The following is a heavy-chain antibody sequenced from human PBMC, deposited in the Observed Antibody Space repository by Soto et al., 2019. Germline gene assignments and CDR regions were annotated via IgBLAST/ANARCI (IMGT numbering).Heavy chain of an antibody. V-gene: IGHV1-69*01. CDR1: GGTFSSYA. CDR3: ASKGGYIAVDGPGYFDY. Sequence: SVNVSWNSSGGTFSSYAIIWVRQAPGQGLEWMGGIIPIFGTANYAQKFQGRVTITADESTSTAYMELRSLRSEDTAVYYCASKGGYIAVDGPGYFDYWGQGTMVTVSS. D-gene: IGHD6-19*01. J-gene: IGHJ4*02. CDR2: IIPIFGTA.